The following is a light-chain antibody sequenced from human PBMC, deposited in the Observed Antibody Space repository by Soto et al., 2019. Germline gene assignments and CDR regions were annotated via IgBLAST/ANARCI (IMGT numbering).Light chain of an antibody. CDR1: QSVSSSY. CDR2: GAS. J-gene: IGKJ4*01. Sequence: EIVLTQSPGTLSLSPVERATLSCRASQSVSSSYLAWYQQKPGQAPRLLIYGASSRATGIPDRFSGSGSGTDFTLTISSLQPEDFATYFCLQDGDYPFTFGGGTKVDIK. V-gene: IGKV3-20*01. CDR3: LQDGDYPFT.